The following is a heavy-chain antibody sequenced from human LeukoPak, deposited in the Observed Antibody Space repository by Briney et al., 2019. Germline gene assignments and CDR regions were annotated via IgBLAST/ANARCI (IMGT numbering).Heavy chain of an antibody. CDR2: INPTGGST. CDR3: ARDNSVGDNAWWFDP. J-gene: IGHJ5*02. V-gene: IGHV1-46*01. Sequence: AAVKVSCKASGYTFTSYYMHWVRQAPGQGLEWMGLINPTGGSTGYAQKFQGRVTMTRDMSTSTDYMELSSLRSEDTAIYYCARDNSVGDNAWWFDPWGQGTLVTVSS. CDR1: GYTFTSYY. D-gene: IGHD1-26*01.